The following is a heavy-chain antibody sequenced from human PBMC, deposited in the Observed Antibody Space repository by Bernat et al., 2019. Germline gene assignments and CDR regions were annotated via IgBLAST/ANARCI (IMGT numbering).Heavy chain of an antibody. V-gene: IGHV3-30*03. CDR2: ISYDGSNK. D-gene: IGHD4-17*01. CDR3: ARATVTRYWYFDL. Sequence: QVQLVESGGGVVQPGRSLRLSCAASGFTFSSYGMHWVRQAPGKGLEWVAVISYDGSNKYYADSVKGRFTISRDNSKNTLYLQMNSLRAEDTAVYYCARATVTRYWYFDLWGRGTLVTVSS. CDR1: GFTFSSYG. J-gene: IGHJ2*01.